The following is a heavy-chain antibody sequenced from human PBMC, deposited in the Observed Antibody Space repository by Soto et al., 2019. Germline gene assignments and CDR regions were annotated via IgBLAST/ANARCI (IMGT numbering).Heavy chain of an antibody. CDR3: TKDKTGTNPLNFDY. Sequence: VQLVQSGAEVKKPGSSVKVSCKASGGTFSSYTISWVRQAPGQGLEWMGRIIPILGIANYAQKFQGRVTITADKSTSTAYMELSSLRSEDTAVYYCTKDKTGTNPLNFDYWGQGTLVTVSS. J-gene: IGHJ4*02. D-gene: IGHD1-7*01. CDR1: GGTFSSYT. V-gene: IGHV1-69*02. CDR2: IIPILGIA.